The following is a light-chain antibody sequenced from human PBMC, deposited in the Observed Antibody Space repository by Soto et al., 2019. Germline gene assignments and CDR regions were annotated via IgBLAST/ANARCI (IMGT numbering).Light chain of an antibody. Sequence: QSALTQPASVSGSPGQSITISCTGTSSDVGRYNYVSWYQQHTGKAPKLMIYDVNNRPSGVSNRFSGSKSGNTASLTISGLQAEDEADYYCSSYTSSSTRVVFGGGTKLTVL. CDR3: SSYTSSSTRVV. CDR1: SSDVGRYNY. J-gene: IGLJ2*01. CDR2: DVN. V-gene: IGLV2-14*01.